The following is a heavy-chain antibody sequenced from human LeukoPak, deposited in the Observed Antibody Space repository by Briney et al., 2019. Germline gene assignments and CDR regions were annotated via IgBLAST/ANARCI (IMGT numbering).Heavy chain of an antibody. CDR3: ARGSFPYYFDY. CDR2: IYSGGST. D-gene: IGHD3-10*01. CDR1: GFTVSSNY. J-gene: IGHJ4*02. Sequence: QPGGSLRLSCAASGFTVSSNYMSWVRQAPGKGLEWVSVIYSGGSTYYPDSVKGRFTISRDNSKNTLYLQMNSLRAEDTAVYYCARGSFPYYFDYWGQGTLVTVSS. V-gene: IGHV3-66*01.